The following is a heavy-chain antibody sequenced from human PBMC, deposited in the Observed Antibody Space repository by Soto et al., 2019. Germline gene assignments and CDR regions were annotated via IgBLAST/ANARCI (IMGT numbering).Heavy chain of an antibody. D-gene: IGHD6-13*01. CDR1: GDRVSSNSAA. CDR3: ARAIAGIAAAGALYYFDY. J-gene: IGHJ4*02. V-gene: IGHV6-1*01. Sequence: QSQTLSLPCAISGDRVSSNSAAWNWIRQSPSRGLEWLGRTYYRSKWYNDYAVSVKSRITINPDTSKNQFSLQLNSVTPEDTAVYYCARAIAGIAAAGALYYFDYWGQGTLVTVSS. CDR2: TYYRSKWYN.